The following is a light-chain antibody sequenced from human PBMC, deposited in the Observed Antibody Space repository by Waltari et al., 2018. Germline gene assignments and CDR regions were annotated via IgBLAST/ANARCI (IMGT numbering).Light chain of an antibody. CDR3: QHYVSLPVT. CDR1: QSVGRS. J-gene: IGKJ1*01. V-gene: IGKV3-20*01. Sequence: EILLTQSPSTLSLSPGERATLSCRAGQSVGRSLAWYQQKPGQPPRLLIYGSSNRATGTPDRFSGGGSGTDFSLTISRLEPEDVAVYYCQHYVSLPVTFGQGTKVEIK. CDR2: GSS.